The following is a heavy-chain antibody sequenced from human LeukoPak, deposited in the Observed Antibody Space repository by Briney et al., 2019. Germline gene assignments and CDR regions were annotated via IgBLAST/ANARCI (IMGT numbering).Heavy chain of an antibody. V-gene: IGHV3-23*01. CDR2: ISGSGDST. CDR1: GFTFSSYG. J-gene: IGHJ4*02. CDR3: AKTLGYCSGGSCYSGVIDY. Sequence: GGSLRLSCAASGFTFSSYGMSWVRQAPGKGLEWVSGISGSGDSTYYADSMKGRFTISRDNSKNTLYLQMNSLRAEDTAVYYCAKTLGYCSGGSCYSGVIDYWGQGTLVTVSS. D-gene: IGHD2-15*01.